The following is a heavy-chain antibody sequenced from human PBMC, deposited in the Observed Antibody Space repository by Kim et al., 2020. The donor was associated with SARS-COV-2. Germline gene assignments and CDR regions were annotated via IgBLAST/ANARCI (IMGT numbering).Heavy chain of an antibody. D-gene: IGHD6-19*01. CDR2: INTDTGNP. Sequence: ASVKVSCKASGYTLVTYGMNWVRQAPGQGLEWMAWINTDTGNPTYAQAFTGRFVLSLDTSVSMVYLQISSLKAEDTAVYYCARGGEVAGEGTYNYNGMDLWGQGTAVTVSS. V-gene: IGHV7-4-1*04. CDR1: GYTLVTYG. J-gene: IGHJ6*02. CDR3: ARGGEVAGEGTYNYNGMDL.